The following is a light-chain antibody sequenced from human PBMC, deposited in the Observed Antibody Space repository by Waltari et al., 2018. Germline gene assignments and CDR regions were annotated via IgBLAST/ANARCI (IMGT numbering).Light chain of an antibody. Sequence: SSELTQPPSLSVSPGQTARITCSGHPLPNQTTSWYPQKSGQAPQLMIYKDKQRPSGGPGRFSGSKSGTTVTLTVSGVQAEDEADYYCQSADSSGTLKWFFGGGTKLTVL. CDR1: PLPNQT. CDR2: KDK. CDR3: QSADSSGTLKWF. V-gene: IGLV3-25*03. J-gene: IGLJ2*01.